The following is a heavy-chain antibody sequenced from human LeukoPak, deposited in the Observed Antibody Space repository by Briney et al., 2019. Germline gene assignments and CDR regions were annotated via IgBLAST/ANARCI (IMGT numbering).Heavy chain of an antibody. V-gene: IGHV4-39*07. J-gene: IGHJ3*02. D-gene: IGHD3-22*01. Sequence: SETLSLTCTVSGGSISSGSYYWGWIRQPPGKGLEWIGSIYYSGSTYYNPSLKSRVTISVDTSKNQFSLKLSSVTAADTAVYYCAKDNPYDSSPPDAFDIWGQGTMVTVSS. CDR2: IYYSGST. CDR3: AKDNPYDSSPPDAFDI. CDR1: GGSISSGSYY.